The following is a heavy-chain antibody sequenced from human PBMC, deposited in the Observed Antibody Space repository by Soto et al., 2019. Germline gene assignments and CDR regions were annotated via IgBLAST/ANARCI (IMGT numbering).Heavy chain of an antibody. D-gene: IGHD3-10*01. CDR2: IKQDGSEK. CDR1: GFTFSSYW. J-gene: IGHJ6*02. V-gene: IGHV3-7*03. Sequence: GGSLRLSCAASGFTFSSYWMSWVRQAPGKGLEWVANIKQDGSEKYYVGSVKGRFTISRDNAKNSLYLQMNSLRAEDTAVYYCARDRSTMVRGVYYYGMDVWGQGTTVTVSS. CDR3: ARDRSTMVRGVYYYGMDV.